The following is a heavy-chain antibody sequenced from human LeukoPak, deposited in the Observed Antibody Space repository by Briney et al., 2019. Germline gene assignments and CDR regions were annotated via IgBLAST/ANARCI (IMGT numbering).Heavy chain of an antibody. CDR2: IKSKTDGGTT. V-gene: IGHV3-15*01. J-gene: IGHJ4*02. CDR1: GFTFSRYA. D-gene: IGHD6-19*01. Sequence: GGSLRLSCAASGFTFSRYAMSWVRQAPGKGLEWVGRIKSKTDGGTTDYAAPVKGRFTISRDDSKNTVYLQMNSLKTEDTALYYCTTGLIAVTSGGYFDYWGQGTLVTVSS. CDR3: TTGLIAVTSGGYFDY.